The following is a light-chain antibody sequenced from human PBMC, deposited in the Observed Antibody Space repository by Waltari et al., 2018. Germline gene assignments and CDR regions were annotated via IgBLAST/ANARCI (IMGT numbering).Light chain of an antibody. CDR2: VAS. Sequence: QMTHSPSSLSASVGDRVTITCRASQSISDYLNWYHQKPVKAPSLLIFVASILHSGVPSRFSGSGSGTDYTLTISYVQPEDLAIYYCQQSYTSPRTFGQGTKLEIK. V-gene: IGKV1-39*01. CDR1: QSISDY. CDR3: QQSYTSPRT. J-gene: IGKJ2*01.